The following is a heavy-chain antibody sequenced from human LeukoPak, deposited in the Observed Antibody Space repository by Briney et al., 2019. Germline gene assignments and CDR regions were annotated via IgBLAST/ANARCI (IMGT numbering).Heavy chain of an antibody. V-gene: IGHV3-48*03. J-gene: IGHJ6*02. CDR3: ARGGWYLYNALDI. Sequence: GGSLRLSCAASGFTFSSYEMNWVRQAPGKGLEWVSYISSSGSTIYYADSVKGRFTISRDNAKDTLYLQMNSLRVEDTAVYYCARGGWYLYNALDIWGQGTTVTVSS. CDR1: GFTFSSYE. CDR2: ISSSGSTI. D-gene: IGHD6-19*01.